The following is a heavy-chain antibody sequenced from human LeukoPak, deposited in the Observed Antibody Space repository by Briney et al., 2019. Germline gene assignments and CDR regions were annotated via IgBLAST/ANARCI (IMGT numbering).Heavy chain of an antibody. CDR3: AREFGGMNAFDI. D-gene: IGHD3-16*01. CDR1: GYTFTSYG. Sequence: ASVKLSCKASGYTFTSYGISWVRQAPGQGLEWMGWISAYNGNTNYAQRLQGRVTMTTDTSTSTAYMELRSLRSDDTAVYYCAREFGGMNAFDIWGQGTMVTVSS. CDR2: ISAYNGNT. V-gene: IGHV1-18*01. J-gene: IGHJ3*02.